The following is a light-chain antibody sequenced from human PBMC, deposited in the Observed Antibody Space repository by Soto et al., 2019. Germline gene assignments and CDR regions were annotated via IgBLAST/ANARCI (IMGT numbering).Light chain of an antibody. CDR3: QRTGLT. J-gene: IGKJ4*01. Sequence: EIVLTQSPGTLSLSPGERATLSCRASQSVSGSYLAWYQQKPGQAPRLLIYGASSRATGIPDRFSGSGSGTGFTLTISRLEPEDFAVYYWQRTGLTFGGGTKVEIK. CDR1: QSVSGSY. CDR2: GAS. V-gene: IGKV3-20*01.